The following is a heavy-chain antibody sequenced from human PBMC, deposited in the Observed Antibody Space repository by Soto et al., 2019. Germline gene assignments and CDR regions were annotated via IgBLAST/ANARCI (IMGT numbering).Heavy chain of an antibody. CDR3: AGGSGWYFEL. CDR1: GGSISSSSYY. D-gene: IGHD3-10*01. V-gene: IGHV4-39*01. J-gene: IGHJ2*01. CDR2: IYYSGST. Sequence: QLQLQESGPGLVKPSETLSLTCTVSGGSISSSSYYWGWIRQPPGKGLEWIGSIYYSGSTYYNPSLKSRVTIPVDTSKNQFSLTLSSVTAADTAVYYFAGGSGWYFELWGRGTLVTVSS.